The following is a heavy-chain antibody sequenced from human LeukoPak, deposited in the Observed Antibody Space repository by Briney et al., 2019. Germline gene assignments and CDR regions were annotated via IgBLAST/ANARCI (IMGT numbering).Heavy chain of an antibody. CDR1: GFTFSRYG. Sequence: GGSLRLSCVASGFTFSRYGMNWVRQAPGKGLEWVSGISGSGVITYYADSVKGRFTISRDNSKNTLDLQMNSLRAEDTAVYYCAKDDAWVRYQDWGQGTLVTVSS. CDR2: ISGSGVIT. D-gene: IGHD5-12*01. V-gene: IGHV3-23*01. CDR3: AKDDAWVRYQD. J-gene: IGHJ4*02.